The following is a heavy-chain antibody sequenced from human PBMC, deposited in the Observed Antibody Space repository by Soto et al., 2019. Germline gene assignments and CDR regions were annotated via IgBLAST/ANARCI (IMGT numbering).Heavy chain of an antibody. CDR3: ATRITVFGLLIPPFDP. J-gene: IGHJ5*02. V-gene: IGHV4-34*01. Sequence: SETLALTCAVYGGFLSESYWTWIRQPPGKGLEWSGEINHTGGTHYNPSLKSRVTMSVDTSKNQFSLRLSSVTAADTAIYYCATRITVFGLLIPPFDPWGQGTQVT. CDR1: GGFLSESY. CDR2: INHTGGT. D-gene: IGHD3-3*01.